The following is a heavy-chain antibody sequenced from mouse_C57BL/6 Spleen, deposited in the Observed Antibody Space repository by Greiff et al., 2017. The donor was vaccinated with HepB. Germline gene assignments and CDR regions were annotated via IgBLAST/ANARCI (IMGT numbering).Heavy chain of an antibody. CDR3: ARGDYDAPFDY. Sequence: VQLKESGPGMVKPSQSLSLTCPVTGYSITSGYDWHWIRHFPGNKLEWMGYISYSGSTNYNPSLKSRISITHDTSKNHFFLKLNSVTTEDTATYYCARGDYDAPFDYWGQGTTLTVSS. CDR1: GYSITSGYD. J-gene: IGHJ2*01. CDR2: ISYSGST. V-gene: IGHV3-1*01. D-gene: IGHD2-4*01.